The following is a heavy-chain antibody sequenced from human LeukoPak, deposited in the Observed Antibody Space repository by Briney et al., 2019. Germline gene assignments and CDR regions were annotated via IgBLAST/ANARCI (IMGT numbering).Heavy chain of an antibody. CDR1: GVSFSGYY. CDR3: AGRQVAAAGTLLE. D-gene: IGHD6-13*01. V-gene: IGHV4-34*01. Sequence: SETLSLTCAVYGVSFSGYYWSWLRQPPGKGLEWVGEINHSGSTNYNPSLKSRVTISVDTSKNHFSLKLSSVTAADTAVYYCAGRQVAAAGTLLEWGQGTLVTVSS. J-gene: IGHJ4*02. CDR2: INHSGST.